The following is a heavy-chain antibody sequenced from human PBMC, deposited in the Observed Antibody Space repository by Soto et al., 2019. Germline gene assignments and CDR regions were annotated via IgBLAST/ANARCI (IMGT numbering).Heavy chain of an antibody. Sequence: RASVKVSCKASGYTFTSYGISWVRQAPGQGLEWMGWISAYNGNTNYAQKLQGRVTMTTDTSTSTAYMELRSLRSDDTAVYYCARGGPLRYFDWSDYYYYGMDVWGQGTTVTAP. J-gene: IGHJ6*02. D-gene: IGHD3-9*01. CDR2: ISAYNGNT. V-gene: IGHV1-18*01. CDR3: ARGGPLRYFDWSDYYYYGMDV. CDR1: GYTFTSYG.